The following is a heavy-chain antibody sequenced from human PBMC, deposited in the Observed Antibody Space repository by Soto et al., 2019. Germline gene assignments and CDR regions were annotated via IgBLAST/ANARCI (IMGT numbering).Heavy chain of an antibody. CDR1: GYTFTSYG. V-gene: IGHV1-18*01. J-gene: IGHJ5*02. CDR3: ARVEQQLVGGQDWFDP. Sequence: ASVKVSCKASGYTFTSYGISWVRQAPGQGLEWMGWISAYNGDTKYAQNVQGRVTMTTDTSTSTAFMELRTLRSDDTAVYYCARVEQQLVGGQDWFDPWGQGTLVTVSS. D-gene: IGHD6-13*01. CDR2: ISAYNGDT.